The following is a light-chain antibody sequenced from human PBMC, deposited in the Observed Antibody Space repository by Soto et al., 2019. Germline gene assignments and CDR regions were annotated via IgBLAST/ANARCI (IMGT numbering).Light chain of an antibody. CDR2: DVI. CDR3: GSYADRYAFV. V-gene: IGLV2-11*01. CDR1: SSDVGGYIY. Sequence: QSALTQPRSVSGSPGQSVTISCTRTSSDVGGYIYVSWYQQHPGKAPKLLIYDVIKRPSGVPDRFSGSKSGNTAALTISGLQAEDEGDYYYGSYADRYAFVFGTGTKLTVL. J-gene: IGLJ1*01.